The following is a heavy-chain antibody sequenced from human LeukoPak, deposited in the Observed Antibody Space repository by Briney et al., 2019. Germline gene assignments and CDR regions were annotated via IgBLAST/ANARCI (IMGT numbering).Heavy chain of an antibody. V-gene: IGHV4-39*07. CDR2: MYYSGST. CDR3: ARASEIVTNWFDP. J-gene: IGHJ5*02. CDR1: GGSISSSGYY. Sequence: PSETLSLTCTVSGGSISSSGYYWGWIRQPPGKGLEWIGSMYYSGSTYHNPSLKSRVTISVDTSKNQFSLRLSSVTAADTAVYYCARASEIVTNWFDPWGQGTLVTVSS. D-gene: IGHD3-22*01.